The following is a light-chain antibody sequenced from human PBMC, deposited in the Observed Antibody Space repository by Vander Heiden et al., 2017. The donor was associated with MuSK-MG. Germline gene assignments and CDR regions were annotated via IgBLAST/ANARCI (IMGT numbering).Light chain of an antibody. CDR1: RSLLHSDGHTY. CDR3: MQGTHWPFT. Sequence: VVMPPSPLPLPVPLGQPASISCWSRRSLLHSDGHTYLDWFQQRPGQSPRRLIYRVSNRDSGVPDRVSGSGSGTDFTLKISRVEAEDVGVYYCMQGTHWPFTFGPGTKVDIK. J-gene: IGKJ3*01. CDR2: RVS. V-gene: IGKV2-30*02.